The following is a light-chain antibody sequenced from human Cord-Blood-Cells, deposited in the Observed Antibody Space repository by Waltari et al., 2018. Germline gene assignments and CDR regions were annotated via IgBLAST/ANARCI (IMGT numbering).Light chain of an antibody. CDR2: WAS. CDR1: QSVVYSSNNKNY. CDR3: QQYYSTPYS. J-gene: IGKJ2*03. Sequence: DIVMTQSPDSLAVSLGERATINCKSSQSVVYSSNNKNYLAWYQQKPGQLPKLLIYWASTRESGVPDRFSGSGSRTDFTLTISSLHAEDVAVYYCQQYYSTPYSFGQGTKLEIK. V-gene: IGKV4-1*01.